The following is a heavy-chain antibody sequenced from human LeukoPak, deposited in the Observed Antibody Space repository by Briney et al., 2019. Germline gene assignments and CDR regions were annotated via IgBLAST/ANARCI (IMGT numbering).Heavy chain of an antibody. CDR2: IIPIFGTA. J-gene: IGHJ4*02. V-gene: IGHV1-69*13. D-gene: IGHD1-26*01. CDR3: ARTEVGNVSFDY. CDR1: GGTFSSYA. Sequence: SVKVSCKASGGTFSSYAISWVRQAPGQGLEWMGGIIPIFGTANYAQKFQGRVTLTADESTSTAYMELSRLTSEDAAVYYCARTEVGNVSFDYWGQGTLVTVS.